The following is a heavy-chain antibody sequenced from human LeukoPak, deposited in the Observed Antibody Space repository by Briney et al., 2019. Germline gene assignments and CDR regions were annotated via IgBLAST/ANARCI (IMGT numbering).Heavy chain of an antibody. Sequence: GASVKVSCKASGYTFTSYYMHWVRQAPGQGLEWMGIINPSGGSTSYAQKFQGRVTMTRDMSTSTVYMELSSLRAEDTAVYYCAKSPCGGDCYRVDYWGQGTLVTVSS. D-gene: IGHD2-21*02. CDR2: INPSGGST. J-gene: IGHJ4*02. CDR1: GYTFTSYY. V-gene: IGHV1-46*01. CDR3: AKSPCGGDCYRVDY.